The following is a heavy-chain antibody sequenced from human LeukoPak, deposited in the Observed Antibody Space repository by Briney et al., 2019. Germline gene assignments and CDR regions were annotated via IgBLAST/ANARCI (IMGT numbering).Heavy chain of an antibody. CDR3: ARSQGIGYFDY. D-gene: IGHD2-21*01. CDR1: GGSISNYY. CDR2: TYYSGST. V-gene: IGHV4-59*01. J-gene: IGHJ4*02. Sequence: PSETLSLTCTVSGGSISNYYWSWIRQPPGKGLEWIGYTYYSGSTNYNPSLKSRVTISVDTSKNQFSLKLSSVTAADTAVYYCARSQGIGYFDYWGQGTLVTVSS.